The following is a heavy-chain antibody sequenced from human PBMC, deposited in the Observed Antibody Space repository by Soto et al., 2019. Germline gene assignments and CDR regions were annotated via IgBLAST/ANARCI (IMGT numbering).Heavy chain of an antibody. J-gene: IGHJ4*02. CDR2: IYYAGNT. V-gene: IGHV4-39*01. Sequence: KPSETLSLTCTVSGDSITKSTYYWAWVRQTPGKGPEWIGSIYYAGNTYHNPSLQSRVTISVDASKNQFSLELQSVTAADSAVYYCASVPYYGSGGDGPYFFDYWGQGILVTVSS. D-gene: IGHD2-15*01. CDR3: ASVPYYGSGGDGPYFFDY. CDR1: GDSITKSTYY.